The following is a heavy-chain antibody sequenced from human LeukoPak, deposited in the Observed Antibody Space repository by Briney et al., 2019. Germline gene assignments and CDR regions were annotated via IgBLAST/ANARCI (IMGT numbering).Heavy chain of an antibody. CDR1: GYTFTSYY. D-gene: IGHD2-2*03. V-gene: IGHV1-46*01. CDR3: ARDGGTSMDIRP. J-gene: IGHJ4*02. Sequence: ASVTVSCTASGYTFTSYYMHWVRQAPGQGLEWMGIINPSGGSTSYAQKFQGRVTMTRDTSTSTVYMELSSLRSEDTAVYYCARDGGTSMDIRPWGQGTLVTVSS. CDR2: INPSGGST.